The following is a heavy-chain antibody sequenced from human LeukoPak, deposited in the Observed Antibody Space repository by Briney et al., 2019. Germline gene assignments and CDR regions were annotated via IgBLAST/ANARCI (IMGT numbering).Heavy chain of an antibody. D-gene: IGHD3-22*01. CDR1: GFTFSSYA. CDR2: ISGSGGST. CDR3: AKDIGVYYDIGPDAFDI. V-gene: IGHV3-23*01. J-gene: IGHJ3*02. Sequence: GGSLRLSCAASGFTFSSYAMSWVRQAPGKGLEWVSAISGSGGSTYYADSVKGRFTISRDNSKNTLYLQMNSLRAEDTAVYYCAKDIGVYYDIGPDAFDIWGQGTMVTVSS.